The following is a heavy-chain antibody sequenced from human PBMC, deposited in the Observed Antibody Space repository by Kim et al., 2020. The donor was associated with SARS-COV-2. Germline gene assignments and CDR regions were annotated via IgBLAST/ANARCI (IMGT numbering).Heavy chain of an antibody. J-gene: IGHJ4*02. V-gene: IGHV3-23*03. D-gene: IGHD6-19*01. CDR2: IYSGDSST. CDR3: AKDLGVSGTSGVDY. Sequence: GGSLRLSCAASGFTFSNYAMSWVRQAPGKGLEWVSVIYSGDSSTYYADSVKGRFTISRDYSRNTLYLQMNSLRAEDTAVYYCAKDLGVSGTSGVDYWGQGTLVTVSS. CDR1: GFTFSNYA.